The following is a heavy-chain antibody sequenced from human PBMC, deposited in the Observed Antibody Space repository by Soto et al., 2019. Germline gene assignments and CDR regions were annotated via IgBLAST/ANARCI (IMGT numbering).Heavy chain of an antibody. CDR1: GFTFTSSA. CDR2: IVVGSGNT. Sequence: SVKVSCKASGFTFTSSAVQWVRQARGQRLEWIGWIVVGSGNTNYAQKFQERVTITRDMSTSTAYMELSSLRSEDTAVYYCAADATAMVNFDYWGQGTLATVSS. D-gene: IGHD5-18*01. J-gene: IGHJ4*02. CDR3: AADATAMVNFDY. V-gene: IGHV1-58*01.